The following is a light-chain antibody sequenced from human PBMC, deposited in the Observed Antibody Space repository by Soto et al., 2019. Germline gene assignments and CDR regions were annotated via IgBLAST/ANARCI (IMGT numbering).Light chain of an antibody. J-gene: IGLJ1*01. CDR1: NSNIGAGYD. CDR3: QSYDRSLSGSYV. V-gene: IGLV1-40*01. CDR2: GNN. Sequence: QSVLTQPPSVSGAPGQSVTISCTGSNSNIGAGYDVHWYQHIPGTAPKLLIYGNNNRPSGVPGRFSGSNSGTSASLAITGLQAEDEAEYYCQSYDRSLSGSYVFGTGTKVTVL.